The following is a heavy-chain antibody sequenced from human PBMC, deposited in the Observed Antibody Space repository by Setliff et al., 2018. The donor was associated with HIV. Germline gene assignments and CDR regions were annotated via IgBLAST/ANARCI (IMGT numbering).Heavy chain of an antibody. Sequence: GGSLRLSCAASGFTSDNYGMSWVRQVPGKGLEWVSGIKWNGGSTGYGDSVKGRFTISRDNAKNSLYLQMNSLRAEDTALYHCARDTIVGAIPLLDYWGQGTLVTVSS. CDR2: IKWNGGST. CDR1: GFTSDNYG. V-gene: IGHV3-20*01. CDR3: ARDTIVGAIPLLDY. D-gene: IGHD1-26*01. J-gene: IGHJ4*02.